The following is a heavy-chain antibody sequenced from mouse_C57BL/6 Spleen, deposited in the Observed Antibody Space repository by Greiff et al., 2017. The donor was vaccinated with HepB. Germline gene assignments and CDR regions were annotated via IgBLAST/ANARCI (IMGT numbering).Heavy chain of an antibody. Sequence: EVQVVESGGGLVKPGGSLKLSCAASGFTFSSYAMSWVRQTPEKRLEWVATISDGGSYTYYPDNVKGRFNISRDNAKNNLYMQMSHLKSEDTAMYDCARVIYYEYDIFDDWGQGTTLTVSS. CDR2: ISDGGSYT. J-gene: IGHJ2*01. D-gene: IGHD2-4*01. CDR3: ARVIYYEYDIFDD. CDR1: GFTFSSYA. V-gene: IGHV5-4*01.